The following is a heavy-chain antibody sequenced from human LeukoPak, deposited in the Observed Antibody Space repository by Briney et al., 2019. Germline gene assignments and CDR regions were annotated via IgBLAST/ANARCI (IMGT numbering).Heavy chain of an antibody. Sequence: PGGSLRLSCAASGFTFSDYPMNWIRQAPGKGLEWVSNIRATSTTLYYQDYYADSVKGRFTTSRDNAKNSLYLQMDSLRVEDTAVYYCARTRSSGYLTFDYWGQGILVTVSS. V-gene: IGHV3-48*01. D-gene: IGHD3-22*01. CDR1: GFTFSDYP. CDR3: ARTRSSGYLTFDY. CDR2: IRATSTTL. J-gene: IGHJ4*02.